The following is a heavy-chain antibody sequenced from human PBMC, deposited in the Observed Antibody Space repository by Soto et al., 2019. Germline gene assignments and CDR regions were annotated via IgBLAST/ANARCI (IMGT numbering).Heavy chain of an antibody. Sequence: SETLSLTCTVSGGSISSSSYYWGWVRQPPGKGLEWIGNIYYSGSTYYNPSLKSRVTISVDTSKNQFSLKLSSVTAADTAVYYCASLLGYCSSTSFYFSAFDIWGQGTMVTVSS. J-gene: IGHJ3*02. CDR1: GGSISSSSYY. V-gene: IGHV4-39*01. CDR3: ASLLGYCSSTSFYFSAFDI. D-gene: IGHD2-2*01. CDR2: IYYSGST.